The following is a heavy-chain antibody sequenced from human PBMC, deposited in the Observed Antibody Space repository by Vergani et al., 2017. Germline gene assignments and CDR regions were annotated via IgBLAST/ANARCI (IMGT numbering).Heavy chain of an antibody. CDR2: ISGQHFRK. CDR1: GFTFTAHG. CDR3: ADLYGDDGFSPF. Sequence: EVQLLESGGGSAQPGESLRLSCVASGFTFTAHGLNWVRQAPGKGLEWVSGISGQHFRKHYADSVKGRFTISRNDSKNTVYLQINRLRAEDTAFYSGADLYGDDGFSPFWGQGTLVTVSS. D-gene: IGHD2-21*01. J-gene: IGHJ4*02. V-gene: IGHV3-23*01.